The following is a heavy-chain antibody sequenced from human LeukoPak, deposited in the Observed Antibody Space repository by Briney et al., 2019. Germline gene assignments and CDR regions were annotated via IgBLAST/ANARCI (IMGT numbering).Heavy chain of an antibody. D-gene: IGHD6-13*01. Sequence: GGSLRLSCAASGSTFSSHAMSWVRQAPGKGLEWVSAITSGSGSNVYYTDSLKGRFTISRDNSKNTLYLQMNSLRAEDTAVYYCARHGSWSFDYWGQGTLVTVSA. CDR1: GSTFSSHA. CDR3: ARHGSWSFDY. V-gene: IGHV3-23*01. J-gene: IGHJ4*02. CDR2: ITSGSGSNV.